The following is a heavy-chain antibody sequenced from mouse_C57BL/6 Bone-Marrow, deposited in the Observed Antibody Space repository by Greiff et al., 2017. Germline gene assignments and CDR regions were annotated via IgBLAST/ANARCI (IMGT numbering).Heavy chain of an antibody. J-gene: IGHJ3*01. V-gene: IGHV14-3*01. Sequence: VQLQQSVAELVRPGASVKLSCTASGFNIKNTYMHWVKQRPEQGLEWIGRIDPANGTTKYAQKFQGKATITADTSSNTAYLQLSSLTSEDTAIYYCASPIATVVATPFAYWGQGTLVTVSA. CDR2: IDPANGTT. D-gene: IGHD1-1*01. CDR3: ASPIATVVATPFAY. CDR1: GFNIKNTY.